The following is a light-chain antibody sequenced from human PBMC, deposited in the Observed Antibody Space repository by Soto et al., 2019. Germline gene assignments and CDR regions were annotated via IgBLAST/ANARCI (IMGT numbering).Light chain of an antibody. CDR2: DVS. CDR3: SSHTSSRLLV. V-gene: IGLV2-14*01. Sequence: HSALTQPASVSGSPGQSITISCTGTSSDVGAYNSVSWYQQHPGKAPKLMIYDVSHRPSGVSDRFSGSKSGNTAALTISGLQAEDDADYYCSSHTSSRLLVFGRGTKLIVL. J-gene: IGLJ2*01. CDR1: SSDVGAYNS.